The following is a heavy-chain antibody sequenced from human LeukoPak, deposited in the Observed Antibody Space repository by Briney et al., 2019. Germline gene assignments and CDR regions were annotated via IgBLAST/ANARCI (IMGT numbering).Heavy chain of an antibody. CDR1: GGSISSYY. D-gene: IGHD3-22*01. CDR2: IYHSGST. V-gene: IGHV4-59*12. Sequence: SETLSLTCTVSGGSISSYYWSWIRQPPGKGLEWIGEIYHSGSTNYNPSLKSRVTISVDKSKNQFSLKLSSVTAADTAVYYCAREPITYYYDSSASGAFDIWGQGTMVTVSS. J-gene: IGHJ3*02. CDR3: AREPITYYYDSSASGAFDI.